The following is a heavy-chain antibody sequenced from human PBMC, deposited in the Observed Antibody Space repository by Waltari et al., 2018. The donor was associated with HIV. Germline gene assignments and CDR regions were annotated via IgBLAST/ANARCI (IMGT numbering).Heavy chain of an antibody. V-gene: IGHV3-7*01. D-gene: IGHD2-2*01. Sequence: EVQLVESGGGLVQSGGSLRLSCAVSGLSFRGYWMSWVRQAPGKGREWVAKIKEDGSEKDYVDSVKGRFTISRDNAKNSLYLQMNSLRAEDTAMYYCARARYCSSISCSYFDDWGQGTLVTVSS. CDR1: GLSFRGYW. CDR3: ARARYCSSISCSYFDD. CDR2: IKEDGSEK. J-gene: IGHJ4*02.